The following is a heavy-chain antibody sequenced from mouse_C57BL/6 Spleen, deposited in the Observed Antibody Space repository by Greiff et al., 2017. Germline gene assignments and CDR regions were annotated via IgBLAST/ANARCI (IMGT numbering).Heavy chain of an antibody. D-gene: IGHD1-1*01. CDR3: ARGVYYGRVGDYLDY. J-gene: IGHJ2*01. V-gene: IGHV8-12*01. CDR2: IYWDDVK. CDR1: GFSLSTSGMG. Sequence: QVTLKESGPGILQSSQSLSLTCSSSGFSLSTSGMGVSWLRQPSGKGLVWLAHIYWDDVKCYNPFLKSRLTTSKDTSRNQVFLKITSVDTADTTTYYCARGVYYGRVGDYLDYWGQGTTLTVSS.